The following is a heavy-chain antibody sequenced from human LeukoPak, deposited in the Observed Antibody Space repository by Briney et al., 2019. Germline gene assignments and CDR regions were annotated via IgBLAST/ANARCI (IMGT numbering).Heavy chain of an antibody. D-gene: IGHD4-17*01. CDR3: ARAPRSPYGDYEGGWFDP. CDR2: INPNSGGT. CDR1: GYTFTGYY. V-gene: IGHV1-2*02. Sequence: GASVKVSCKASGYTFTGYYMHWVRQAPGQGLEWMGWINPNSGGTNYAQKFQGRVTMTRDTSISTAYMELSSLRSEDTAVYYCARAPRSPYGDYEGGWFDPWGQGTLVTVSS. J-gene: IGHJ5*02.